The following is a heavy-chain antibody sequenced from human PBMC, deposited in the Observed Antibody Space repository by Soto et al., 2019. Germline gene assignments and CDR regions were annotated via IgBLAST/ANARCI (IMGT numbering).Heavy chain of an antibody. D-gene: IGHD5-18*01. Sequence: EVQLVESGGGLVQPGGSLRLSCAASGFTFSSYDMHWVRQATGKGLEWVSAIGTAGDTYYPGSVKGRFTISRENAKNSLYLQMNSLRAGDTAVYYCARSKSGYSYGYYYYYGMDVWGQGTTVTVSS. V-gene: IGHV3-13*01. J-gene: IGHJ6*02. CDR1: GFTFSSYD. CDR3: ARSKSGYSYGYYYYYGMDV. CDR2: IGTAGDT.